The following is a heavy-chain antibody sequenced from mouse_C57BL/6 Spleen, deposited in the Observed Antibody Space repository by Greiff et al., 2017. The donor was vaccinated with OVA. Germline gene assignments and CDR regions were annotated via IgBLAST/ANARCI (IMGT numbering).Heavy chain of an antibody. Sequence: SGPELVKPGASVKMSCKASGYTFTDYNMHWVKQSHGKSLEWIGYINPNNGGTSYNQKFKGKATLTVNKSSSTAYMELRSLTSEDSAVYYCARFFYYYGSGAMDYWGQGTSVTVSS. CDR3: ARFFYYYGSGAMDY. CDR1: GYTFTDYN. J-gene: IGHJ4*01. D-gene: IGHD1-1*01. CDR2: INPNNGGT. V-gene: IGHV1-22*01.